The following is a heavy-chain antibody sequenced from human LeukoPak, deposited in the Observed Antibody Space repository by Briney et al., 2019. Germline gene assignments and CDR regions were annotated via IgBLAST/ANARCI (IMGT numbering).Heavy chain of an antibody. CDR1: GYSFNTYW. D-gene: IGHD3-9*01. J-gene: IGHJ4*02. Sequence: GESLKISCKGSGYSFNTYWIAWVRQMPGKGREWMGIIYLGDSDTRYSPSFQGQVTISADESISTAYLHWSSLKASDTAMYYCARQADYNVLTGYFKGHLDYWGQGTLVTVSS. CDR3: ARQADYNVLTGYFKGHLDY. V-gene: IGHV5-51*01. CDR2: IYLGDSDT.